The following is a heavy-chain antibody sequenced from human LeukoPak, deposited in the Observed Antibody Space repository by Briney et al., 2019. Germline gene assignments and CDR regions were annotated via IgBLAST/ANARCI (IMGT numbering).Heavy chain of an antibody. CDR3: ASVEMATQRGDY. CDR2: ISSSGSTI. J-gene: IGHJ4*02. V-gene: IGHV3-11*01. Sequence: GGSLRLSCAASGSSGTTNYMSWVRQAPGKGLEWVSYISSSGSTIYYADSVKGRFTISRDNAKNSLYLQMNSLRAEDTAVYYCASVEMATQRGDYWGQGTLVTVSS. CDR1: GSSGTTNY. D-gene: IGHD5-24*01.